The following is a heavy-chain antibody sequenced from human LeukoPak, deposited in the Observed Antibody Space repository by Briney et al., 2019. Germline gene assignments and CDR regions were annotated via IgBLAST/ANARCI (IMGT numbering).Heavy chain of an antibody. CDR2: ISYDGSNK. Sequence: PGGSLRLSCAASGFTFSSYGMHWVRQAPGKGLEWVAVISYDGSNKYYADSVKGRFTISRDNSKNTLYLQMNSLRAEDTAVYYCAKTSQKGGYCGYWGQGTLVTVSS. CDR1: GFTFSSYG. V-gene: IGHV3-30*18. CDR3: AKTSQKGGYCGY. D-gene: IGHD2-15*01. J-gene: IGHJ4*02.